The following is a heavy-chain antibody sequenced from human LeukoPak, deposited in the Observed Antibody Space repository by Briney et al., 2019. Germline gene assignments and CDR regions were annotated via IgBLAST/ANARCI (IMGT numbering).Heavy chain of an antibody. Sequence: PGGSLRLSCAASGFTFSSYWMHWVRQAPGKGLVWVSRINSDGSSTSYADSVKGRFTISRDNAKNSLYLQMNSLRAEDTAVYYCARGYCSGGTCLFDYWGQGTLVTVSS. CDR2: INSDGSST. CDR1: GFTFSSYW. D-gene: IGHD2-15*01. V-gene: IGHV3-74*01. CDR3: ARGYCSGGTCLFDY. J-gene: IGHJ4*02.